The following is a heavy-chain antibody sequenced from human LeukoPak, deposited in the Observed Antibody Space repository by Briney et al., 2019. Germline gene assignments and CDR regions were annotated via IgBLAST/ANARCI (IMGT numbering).Heavy chain of an antibody. J-gene: IGHJ4*02. CDR1: GGSFSGYY. CDR2: INHSGST. Sequence: SETLSLTCAVYGGSFSGYYWSWIRQPPGKGLEWIGEINHSGSTNYNPSLKSRVTISVDTSKNQFSLKLSSVTAADTAVYYCAGRQKPLLVYFDYWGQGTLVTVSS. V-gene: IGHV4-34*01. CDR3: AGRQKPLLVYFDY.